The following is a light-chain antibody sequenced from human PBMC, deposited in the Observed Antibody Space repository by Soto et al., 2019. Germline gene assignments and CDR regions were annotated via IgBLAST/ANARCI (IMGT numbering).Light chain of an antibody. Sequence: DGVMTQSPLSLPVTLGQPASISCSSSQILVDRDGNTYFNWYLQKPGQSPQLLIYEVSPRVSGVPDRFSGSGSGTDFTLEISRVETADVGIDYCMQSTQLPPTFGQGTRLEIK. V-gene: IGKV2D-29*02. CDR1: QILVDRDGNTY. CDR3: MQSTQLPPT. CDR2: EVS. J-gene: IGKJ5*01.